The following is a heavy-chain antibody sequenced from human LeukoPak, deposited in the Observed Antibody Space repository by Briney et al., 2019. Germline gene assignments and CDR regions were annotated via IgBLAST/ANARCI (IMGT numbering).Heavy chain of an antibody. Sequence: GGSLRLSCAASGFFVSNNYMSWVRQAPGKGLEWVSVIYSGGDTYYADSVKGRFTISRDNSKNTLYLQMNSLRAEDTAVYYCAKDRYYYDSSADAFDIWGQGTMVTVSS. CDR1: GFFVSNNY. CDR3: AKDRYYYDSSADAFDI. CDR2: IYSGGDT. J-gene: IGHJ3*02. V-gene: IGHV3-53*01. D-gene: IGHD3-22*01.